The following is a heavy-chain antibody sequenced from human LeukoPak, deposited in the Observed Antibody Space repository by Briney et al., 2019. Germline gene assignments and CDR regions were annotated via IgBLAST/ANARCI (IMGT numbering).Heavy chain of an antibody. V-gene: IGHV3-64D*06. CDR2: ISSNGGST. CDR3: VKGYSGYDFNFDY. CDR1: GFTFSSYA. D-gene: IGHD5-12*01. Sequence: GGSLRLSCSASGFTFSSYAMHWVRQAPGKGLEYVSAISSNGGSTYYADSVKGRFTISRDNSKNTLYLQMSSLRAEDTAVYYYVKGYSGYDFNFDYWGQGTLVTVSS. J-gene: IGHJ4*02.